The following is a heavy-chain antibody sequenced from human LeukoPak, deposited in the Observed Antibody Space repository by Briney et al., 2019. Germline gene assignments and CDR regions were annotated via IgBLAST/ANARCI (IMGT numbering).Heavy chain of an antibody. D-gene: IGHD3-9*01. CDR2: IIPILGIA. V-gene: IGHV1-69*04. CDR1: GGTFSSYA. CDR3: AKDRYDILTNYFDY. Sequence: ASVKVSCKASGGTFSSYAISWVRQAPGQGLEWMGRIIPILGIANYVQKFQGRVTITADKSTSTAYMELSSLRSEDTAVYYCAKDRYDILTNYFDYWGQGTLVTVSS. J-gene: IGHJ4*02.